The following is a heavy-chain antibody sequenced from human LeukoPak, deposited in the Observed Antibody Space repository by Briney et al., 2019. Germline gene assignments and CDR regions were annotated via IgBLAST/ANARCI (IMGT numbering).Heavy chain of an antibody. V-gene: IGHV3-23*01. CDR2: ISGSGANT. D-gene: IGHD2-2*01. J-gene: IGHJ4*02. CDR1: GFTFNNYA. Sequence: GGPLRLSCAASGFTFNNYAMSWVRQAPGTGLEWVSVISGSGANTYYADSVKGWFTITRDNSKNTLYLQMNSLRAEDTAVYYCANEVPHFDYWGQGTLVTVSS. CDR3: ANEVPHFDY.